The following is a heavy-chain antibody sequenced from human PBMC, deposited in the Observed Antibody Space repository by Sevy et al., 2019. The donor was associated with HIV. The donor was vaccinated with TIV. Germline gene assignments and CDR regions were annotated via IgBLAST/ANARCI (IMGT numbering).Heavy chain of an antibody. V-gene: IGHV1-24*01. CDR1: GYTLTKLS. Sequence: ASVKVSCKVSGYTLTKLSMHWVRQAPGKGLEWMGTFDPEDGETIYAQKFQGRVTTTEDTSIDTAYMELSSLRSEDTAVFYCAITKDYYDNSGYPFDYWGQGTLVTVSS. J-gene: IGHJ4*02. CDR2: FDPEDGET. D-gene: IGHD3-22*01. CDR3: AITKDYYDNSGYPFDY.